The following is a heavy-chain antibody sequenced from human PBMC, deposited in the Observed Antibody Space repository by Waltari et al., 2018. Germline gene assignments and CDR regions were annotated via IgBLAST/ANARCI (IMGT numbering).Heavy chain of an antibody. D-gene: IGHD5-18*01. Sequence: EVQLVESGGGLVKPGGSLRLSCAASGFTFSSYSMNWVRQAPGKGLAWVSSISSSSSYIYYADSVKGRFTISRDNAKNSLYLQMNSLRAEDTAVYYCARDLKGNGDTAMVIDSDGYNPLDYWGQGTLVTVSS. J-gene: IGHJ4*02. CDR2: ISSSSSYI. CDR3: ARDLKGNGDTAMVIDSDGYNPLDY. V-gene: IGHV3-21*01. CDR1: GFTFSSYS.